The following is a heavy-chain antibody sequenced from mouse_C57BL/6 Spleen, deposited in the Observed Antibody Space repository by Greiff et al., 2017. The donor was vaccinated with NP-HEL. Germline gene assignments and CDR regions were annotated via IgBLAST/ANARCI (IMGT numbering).Heavy chain of an antibody. J-gene: IGHJ1*03. D-gene: IGHD1-1*01. CDR1: GYTFTSYG. CDR3: ARRKGITNGFDV. CDR2: IYPRSGNT. V-gene: IGHV1-81*01. Sequence: QVQLKESGAELARPGASVKLSCKASGYTFTSYGISWVKQRTGQGLEWIGEIYPRSGNTYYNEKFKGKATLTADKSSSTAYMELRSLTSADSAVYFCARRKGITNGFDVWGTGTTVTVSS.